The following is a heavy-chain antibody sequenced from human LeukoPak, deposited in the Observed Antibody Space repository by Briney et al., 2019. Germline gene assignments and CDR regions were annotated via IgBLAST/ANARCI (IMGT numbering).Heavy chain of an antibody. CDR2: INPSGGST. V-gene: IGHV1-46*01. J-gene: IGHJ4*02. CDR3: ARDSRSWYREGNFDY. D-gene: IGHD6-13*01. CDR1: GYTFTSYY. Sequence: ASVKVSCKASGYTFTSYYMHWVRQAPGQGLEWMGIINPSGGSTSYAQKFQGRVTMTRDMSTSTVYMELSSLRSEDTAVYYCARDSRSWYREGNFDYWGQGTLVTVSS.